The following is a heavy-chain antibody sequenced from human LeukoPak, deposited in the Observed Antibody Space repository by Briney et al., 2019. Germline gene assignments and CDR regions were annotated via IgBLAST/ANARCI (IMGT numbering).Heavy chain of an antibody. V-gene: IGHV4-59*08. CDR2: IYYSGST. J-gene: IGHJ4*02. Sequence: SETLSLTCAVYGGSFSGYYWSWIRQPPGKGLEWIGYIYYSGSTNYNPSLKSRVTISVDTSKNQFSLKLSSVTAADTAVYYCARHVEGIAVAGAIDYWGQGTLVTVSS. CDR1: GGSFSGYY. CDR3: ARHVEGIAVAGAIDY. D-gene: IGHD6-19*01.